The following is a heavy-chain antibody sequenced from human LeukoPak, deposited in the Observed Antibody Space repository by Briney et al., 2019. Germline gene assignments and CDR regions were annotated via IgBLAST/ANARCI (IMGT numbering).Heavy chain of an antibody. V-gene: IGHV3-23*01. J-gene: IGHJ4*02. Sequence: AGVFLRLSCAASGFTFNNYAMNWVRQAPGKGLEWVSTVSGSGGGTYYADSVKGRFTVSRDNSKNTLYLQMNSLRAEDTAIYYCTKLGGAYSGSEIDYWGQGTLVTVPS. CDR1: GFTFNNYA. D-gene: IGHD5-12*01. CDR2: VSGSGGGT. CDR3: TKLGGAYSGSEIDY.